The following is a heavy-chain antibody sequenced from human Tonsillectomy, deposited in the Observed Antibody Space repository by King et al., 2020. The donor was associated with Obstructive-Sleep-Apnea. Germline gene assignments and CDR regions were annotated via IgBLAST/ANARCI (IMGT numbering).Heavy chain of an antibody. CDR2: ISSDSDYI. J-gene: IGHJ4*02. D-gene: IGHD6-6*01. CDR1: GFTFSSYS. Sequence: DVQLVESGGGLVKPGGSLRLSCAASGFTFSSYSMNWVRQAPGKGLEWVSSISSDSDYIYFADSMKDRFTISRDNAKNSLYLEMNSLRAEDTAVYYCARSNSAEVWQLVLAYWGQGTLVTVSS. V-gene: IGHV3-21*01. CDR3: ARSNSAEVWQLVLAY.